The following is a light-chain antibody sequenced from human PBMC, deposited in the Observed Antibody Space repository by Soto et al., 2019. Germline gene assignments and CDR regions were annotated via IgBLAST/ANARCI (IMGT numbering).Light chain of an antibody. CDR2: GTS. V-gene: IGKV1-39*01. J-gene: IGKJ5*01. Sequence: DIQMTQSPSFLSASVGDRVTISCRASQSINTYLNWYQHKPGKAPKLLIYGTSDLQSGVPSRFSGGCSGTDFTLTISRLQPEYFATYYRQQSFSTLLITFGQGTRLEFK. CDR1: QSINTY. CDR3: QQSFSTLLIT.